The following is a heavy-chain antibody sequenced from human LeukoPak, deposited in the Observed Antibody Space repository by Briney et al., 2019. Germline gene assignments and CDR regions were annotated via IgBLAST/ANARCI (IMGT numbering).Heavy chain of an antibody. V-gene: IGHV3-48*04. J-gene: IGHJ4*02. CDR2: ISSSTNTI. CDR3: AKARGIAVAGTSLNY. CDR1: GFPFTLYN. Sequence: GGSLRLSCEVSGFPFTLYNMNWVRQAPGKGLEWLSYISSSTNTIYYADSVKGRFTISRDNAKNSLYLQMNSLRAEDTALYYCAKARGIAVAGTSLNYWGQGTLVTVSS. D-gene: IGHD6-19*01.